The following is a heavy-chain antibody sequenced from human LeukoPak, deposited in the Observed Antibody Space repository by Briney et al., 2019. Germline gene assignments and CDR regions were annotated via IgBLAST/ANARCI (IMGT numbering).Heavy chain of an antibody. CDR3: ARPKTIQLDAMDV. CDR1: GFILSSYS. J-gene: IGHJ6*04. CDR2: ISSSGSYI. V-gene: IGHV3-21*01. D-gene: IGHD5-24*01. Sequence: GGSLRLSCEASGFILSSYSMNWVRQAPGKGLEWVSSISSSGSYIFYADSVKGRFTISRDTAKNSLYLQMSSLRAEDTAVYYCARPKTIQLDAMDVWGKGTTVTVSP.